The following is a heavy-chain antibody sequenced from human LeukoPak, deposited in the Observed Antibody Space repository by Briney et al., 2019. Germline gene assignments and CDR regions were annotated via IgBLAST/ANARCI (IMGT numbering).Heavy chain of an antibody. V-gene: IGHV3-23*01. CDR2: ISGSGGST. J-gene: IGHJ2*01. Sequence: GGSLRLSCAASGFTFSSYAMSWVRQAPGKGLEWVSAISGSGGSTYYADSVKGRFTISRDNSKNTLYLQMNSLRAEDTAVYYCAKPLYYDSSGRSFFWYFDLWGRGTLVTVYS. CDR3: AKPLYYDSSGRSFFWYFDL. CDR1: GFTFSSYA. D-gene: IGHD3-22*01.